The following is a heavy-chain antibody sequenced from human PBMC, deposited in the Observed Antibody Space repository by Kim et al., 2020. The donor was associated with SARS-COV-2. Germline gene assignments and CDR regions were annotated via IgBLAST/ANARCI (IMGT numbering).Heavy chain of an antibody. V-gene: IGHV4-59*02. J-gene: IGHJ4*02. CDR3: ASYEDYGDYQEDY. Sequence: SETLSLTCSVSDGPVSSYSWSWIRQSPGKGLEWIGYFYFSGTTVYNPSLQSRVTISADTSKNQFSLNLTSVTAADSAHYYCASYEDYGDYQEDYWGQGILVSVSS. CDR2: FYFSGTT. D-gene: IGHD4-17*01. CDR1: DGPVSSYS.